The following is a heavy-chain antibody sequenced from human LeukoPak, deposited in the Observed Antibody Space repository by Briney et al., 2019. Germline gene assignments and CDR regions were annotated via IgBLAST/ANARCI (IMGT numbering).Heavy chain of an antibody. CDR3: ATHEVATFDIWFDP. J-gene: IGHJ5*02. V-gene: IGHV3-21*01. Sequence: GGSLRLSCAASGFTFSSYSMNWVRQAPGKGLEWVSSISSSSSYIYYADSVKGRFTISRDNAKNSLYLQMNSLRAEDTAVYYCATHEVATFDIWFDPWGQGTLVTVSS. CDR1: GFTFSSYS. D-gene: IGHD5-12*01. CDR2: ISSSSSYI.